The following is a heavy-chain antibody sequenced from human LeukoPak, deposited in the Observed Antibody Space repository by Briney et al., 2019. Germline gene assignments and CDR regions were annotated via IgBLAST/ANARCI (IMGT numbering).Heavy chain of an antibody. CDR2: INPKNGDT. Sequence: GASVKVSCKASGYTFIVYYMHWVRQAPGQGLEWMGWINPKNGDTKFAQNFQGRVTMTRDTSISTVYMELSSLRSDDTAVYYCARVDRNYYGSGSYYPVDYWGQGTLVTVSS. CDR1: GYTFIVYY. D-gene: IGHD3-10*01. J-gene: IGHJ4*02. V-gene: IGHV1-2*02. CDR3: ARVDRNYYGSGSYYPVDY.